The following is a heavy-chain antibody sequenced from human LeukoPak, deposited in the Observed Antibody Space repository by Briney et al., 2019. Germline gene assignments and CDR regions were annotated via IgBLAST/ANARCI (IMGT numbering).Heavy chain of an antibody. CDR2: ISDSGGRT. D-gene: IGHD6-19*01. CDR1: GFTFSTYA. J-gene: IGHJ4*02. Sequence: GGSLRLSCAASGFTFSTYAMRWVRQAPGKGLEWVSAISDSGGRTHYADSVRGRFTMSRDNSKKTLYLQMNSLRAEDAAVYYCAKGYSSGWGEGFLDYWGQGSLVTVSS. V-gene: IGHV3-23*01. CDR3: AKGYSSGWGEGFLDY.